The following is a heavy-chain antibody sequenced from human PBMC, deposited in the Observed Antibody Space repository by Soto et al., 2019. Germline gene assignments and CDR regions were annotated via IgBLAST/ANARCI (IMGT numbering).Heavy chain of an antibody. J-gene: IGHJ6*01. V-gene: IGHV4-34*01. CDR3: ARLDIVVVTAANGRYSYYYGMDV. D-gene: IGHD2-2*01. CDR1: AGSFSVYY. CDR2: INHSGST. Sequence: SETLSVTCVFYAGSFSVYYWSWIRQPPGKGLALIAEINHSGSTNYNPSLKSRVTISVDTSKNQFSLKLSPVTAADTAVYYCARLDIVVVTAANGRYSYYYGMDVRGQGTTVTVSS.